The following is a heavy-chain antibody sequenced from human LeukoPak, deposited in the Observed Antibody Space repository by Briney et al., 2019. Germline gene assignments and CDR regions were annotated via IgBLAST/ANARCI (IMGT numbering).Heavy chain of an antibody. V-gene: IGHV3-33*01. Sequence: PGRSLRLSCAASGFSFSSYGMHWVRQAPGKGLEWVAVIWYDGSNKYYADSVKGRFTISRDNSKNTLYLQMNSLRAEDTAVYYCASTSCWYDPIDYWGQGTLVTVSP. CDR3: ASTSCWYDPIDY. J-gene: IGHJ4*02. CDR1: GFSFSSYG. D-gene: IGHD6-19*01. CDR2: IWYDGSNK.